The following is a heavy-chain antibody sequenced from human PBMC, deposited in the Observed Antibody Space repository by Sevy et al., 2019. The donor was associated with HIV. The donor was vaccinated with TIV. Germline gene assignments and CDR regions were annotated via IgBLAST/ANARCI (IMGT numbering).Heavy chain of an antibody. CDR2: IYPGDSDT. J-gene: IGHJ3*01. CDR3: AGQGRHYYDSGGYYFVEP. V-gene: IGHV5-51*01. Sequence: GESLKISCKSSGYSFTSYWIGWVRQMPGKGLEWMGIIYPGDSDTRYSPSFQGQVTISAEKSISTAYLQWSSLKASDTAMYYCAGQGRHYYDSGGYYFVEPWGQGTMVTVSS. D-gene: IGHD3-22*01. CDR1: GYSFTSYW.